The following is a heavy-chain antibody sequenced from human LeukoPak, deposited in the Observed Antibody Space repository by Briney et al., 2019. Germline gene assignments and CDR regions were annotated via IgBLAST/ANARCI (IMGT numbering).Heavy chain of an antibody. V-gene: IGHV3-7*01. Sequence: PGGSLRLSCAASGFSFSSYWMSWVRQAPGKGLEWVANIKEDGSEKYSVGSVKGRFTISRDNTKNSLFLEVNSLRAEDTAVYHCATGWSHHAYWGQGTLVTVSS. CDR3: ATGWSHHAY. CDR2: IKEDGSEK. D-gene: IGHD3-3*01. CDR1: GFSFSSYW. J-gene: IGHJ4*02.